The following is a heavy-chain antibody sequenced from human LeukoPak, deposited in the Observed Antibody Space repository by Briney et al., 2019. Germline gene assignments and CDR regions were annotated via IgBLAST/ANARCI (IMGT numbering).Heavy chain of an antibody. V-gene: IGHV3-48*03. CDR3: ARGLPNWGSYYYYYYMDV. CDR2: ISSSGSTI. CDR1: GFTFSSYE. Sequence: GGSLRLSCAASGFTFSSYEMNWVRQAPGKGLEWVSYISSSGSTIYYADSVKGRFTISRDNAKNSLYLQMNSLRAEGTAVYYCARGLPNWGSYYYYYYMDVWGKGTTVTVSS. D-gene: IGHD7-27*01. J-gene: IGHJ6*03.